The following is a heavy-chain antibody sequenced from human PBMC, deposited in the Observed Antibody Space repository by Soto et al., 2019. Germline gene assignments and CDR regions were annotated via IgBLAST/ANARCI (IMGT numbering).Heavy chain of an antibody. CDR2: ISPNSGNI. D-gene: IGHD3-22*01. CDR1: GYTFTRNG. V-gene: IGHV1-18*01. J-gene: IGHJ6*02. Sequence: QVHLVQSGAEVKKPGASVNVSCKTSGYTFTRNGISWGRQAPGQGLEWMGWISPNSGNIKYAQKLQGRVIMTTDTSKSTAYMELRSLRSDDTAVYYCVKDRDSNSWPSRDVWGPGTTVTVSS. CDR3: VKDRDSNSWPSRDV.